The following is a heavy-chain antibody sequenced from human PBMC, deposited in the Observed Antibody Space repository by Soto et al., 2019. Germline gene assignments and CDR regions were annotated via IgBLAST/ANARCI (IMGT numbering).Heavy chain of an antibody. CDR1: GFTFSGYS. V-gene: IGHV3-48*01. J-gene: IGHJ4*02. D-gene: IGHD3-16*01. CDR3: AGENTLGATSFDY. CDR2: ISSRSKTI. Sequence: GGSLRLSCATSGFTFSGYSMNWVRQAPGKGLEWVSYISSRSKTIYYADSVRGRFTVSRDNAENLLSLLLNTLRAEDKAVYYCAGENTLGATSFDYWGQGTLVTVSS.